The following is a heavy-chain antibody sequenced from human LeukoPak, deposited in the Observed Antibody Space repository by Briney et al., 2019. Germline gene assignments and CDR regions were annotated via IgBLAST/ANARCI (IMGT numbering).Heavy chain of an antibody. Sequence: GGSLRLSRAASGFTFSSYAMSWVRQAPGKGLEWVSAISGSGGSTYYADSVKGRFTISRDNSKNTLYLQMNSLRAEDTAVYYCAKGQQLVSWFDPWGQGTLVTVSS. V-gene: IGHV3-23*01. CDR2: ISGSGGST. CDR3: AKGQQLVSWFDP. J-gene: IGHJ5*02. D-gene: IGHD6-13*01. CDR1: GFTFSSYA.